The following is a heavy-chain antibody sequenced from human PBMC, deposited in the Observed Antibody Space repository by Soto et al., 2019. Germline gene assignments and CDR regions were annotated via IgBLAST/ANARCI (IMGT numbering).Heavy chain of an antibody. D-gene: IGHD6-19*01. CDR3: ARVGGGCKVDY. J-gene: IGHJ4*02. CDR1: GCSVSSGGYY. CDR2: IYYSGST. V-gene: IGHV4-31*03. Sequence: QVQLQESGPGLVKPSQTLSLTCTVSGCSVSSGGYYWSWIRQHPGKGLEWLGYIYYSGSTYYNRTLKSRVTISVDTTKNEFSLKLSSVTGADTAVYYCARVGGGCKVDYWGQGTLVTVSS.